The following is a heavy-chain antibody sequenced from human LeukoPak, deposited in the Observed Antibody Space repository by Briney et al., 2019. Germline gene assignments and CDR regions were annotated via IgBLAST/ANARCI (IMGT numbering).Heavy chain of an antibody. CDR2: MNPNSGNT. V-gene: IGHV1-8*01. J-gene: IGHJ6*03. CDR1: GYTFTSYD. Sequence: ASVKVSCKASGYTFTSYDINWVRQATGQGLEWMGWMNPNSGNTGYAQKFQGRVTMTRNTSISTAYMELSSLRSEDTAVYYCARFLPVPPDDFWSGYYTGISFYYYYMDVWGKGTTVTVSS. D-gene: IGHD3-3*01. CDR3: ARFLPVPPDDFWSGYYTGISFYYYYMDV.